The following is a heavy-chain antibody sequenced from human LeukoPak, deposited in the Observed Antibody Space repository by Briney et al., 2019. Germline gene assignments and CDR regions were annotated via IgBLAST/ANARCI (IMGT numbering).Heavy chain of an antibody. Sequence: GGSLRLSCAASGYTFSSYAMSWVRQAPGKGLEWVSAISGSGGSTYYADSVKGRFTISRDNSKNTLYLQMNSLRAEDTAVYYCAKVRYQLLTMGFDYWGQGTLVTVSS. CDR2: ISGSGGST. J-gene: IGHJ4*02. V-gene: IGHV3-23*01. D-gene: IGHD2-2*01. CDR1: GYTFSSYA. CDR3: AKVRYQLLTMGFDY.